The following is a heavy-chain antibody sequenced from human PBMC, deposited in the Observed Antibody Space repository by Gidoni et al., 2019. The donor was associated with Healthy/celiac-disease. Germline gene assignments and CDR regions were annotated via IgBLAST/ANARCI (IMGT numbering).Heavy chain of an antibody. J-gene: IGHJ5*02. V-gene: IGHV4-61*02. CDR2: IYTSGST. D-gene: IGHD5-18*01. Sequence: QVQLQESGPGLVKPSQTLSLTCTVSGGSISSGSYYWSWIRQPAGKGLEWIGRIYTSGSTNYNPSLKSRVTISVDTSKNQFSLKLSSVTAADTAVYYCARGDTAMAGWFDPWGQGTLVTVSS. CDR3: ARGDTAMAGWFDP. CDR1: GGSISSGSYY.